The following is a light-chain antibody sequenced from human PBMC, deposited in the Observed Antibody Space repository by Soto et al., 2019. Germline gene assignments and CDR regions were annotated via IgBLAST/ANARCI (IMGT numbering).Light chain of an antibody. CDR3: SSYTRTSTLEV. V-gene: IGLV2-14*01. J-gene: IGLJ3*02. CDR1: SSDVGGYNY. CDR2: EVS. Sequence: QSALTQPASVSGSPGQSITISCTGTSSDVGGYNYVSWYQQHPGKAPKLMIYEVSNRPSGVSNRFSGSKSGNTASLTISGLHAEDESDYYCSSYTRTSTLEVFGGGTKLTVL.